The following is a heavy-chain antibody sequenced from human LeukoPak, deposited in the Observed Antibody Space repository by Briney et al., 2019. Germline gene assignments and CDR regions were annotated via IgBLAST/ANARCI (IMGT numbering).Heavy chain of an antibody. Sequence: SETLSLTCTVSGGSISSYYWSWIRQPPGKGLEWIGEINHSGSTNYNPSLKSRVTISVDTSKNQFSLKLSSVTAADTAVYYCASESTRNWFDPWGQGTLVTVSS. CDR2: INHSGST. CDR1: GGSISSYY. V-gene: IGHV4-34*01. CDR3: ASESTRNWFDP. J-gene: IGHJ5*02.